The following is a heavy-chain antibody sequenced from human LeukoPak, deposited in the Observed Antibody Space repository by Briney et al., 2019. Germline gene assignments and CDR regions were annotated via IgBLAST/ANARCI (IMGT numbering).Heavy chain of an antibody. CDR2: IDPSDSYT. CDR1: GYSFTSYW. J-gene: IGHJ4*02. D-gene: IGHD4-17*01. Sequence: GESLKISCKGSGYSFTSYWISWVRQMPGKSLEWMGRIDPSDSYTNYSPSFQGHVTISADKSISTAYLQWSSLKASDTAMYYCARVVRGSYGLDYWGQGTLVTVSS. V-gene: IGHV5-10-1*01. CDR3: ARVVRGSYGLDY.